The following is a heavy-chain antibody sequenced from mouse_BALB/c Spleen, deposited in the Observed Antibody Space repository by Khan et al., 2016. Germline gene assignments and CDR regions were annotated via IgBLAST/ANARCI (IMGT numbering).Heavy chain of an antibody. Sequence: EVELVESGGGLVQPGGSLKLSCAASGFTFSTYGMSWVRQTPDKRLELVATINSNGGSTYYPDSVKGRFTISRDNAKNTLYLQMSSLKSEDTAMXYCARENDRYYFDYWGQGTTLTVSS. J-gene: IGHJ2*01. CDR2: INSNGGST. CDR1: GFTFSTYG. V-gene: IGHV5-6-3*01. D-gene: IGHD2-14*01. CDR3: ARENDRYYFDY.